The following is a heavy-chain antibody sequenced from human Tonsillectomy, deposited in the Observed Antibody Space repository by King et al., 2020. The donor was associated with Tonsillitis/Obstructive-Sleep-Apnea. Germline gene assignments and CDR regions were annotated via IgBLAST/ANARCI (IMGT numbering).Heavy chain of an antibody. D-gene: IGHD2-2*01. Sequence: ITLKESGPTLVKPTQTLTLTCTFSGFSFITSGVGVGWIRQPPGEALEWLALIYWDEDKRYSPSLKSRLTITRDSSESQVVLTMTNMDPVDTATYYCAHRSLVSLLPPATDNWFDTWGQGTLVTVSS. J-gene: IGHJ5*02. V-gene: IGHV2-5*02. CDR1: GFSFITSGVG. CDR3: AHRSLVSLLPPATDNWFDT. CDR2: IYWDEDK.